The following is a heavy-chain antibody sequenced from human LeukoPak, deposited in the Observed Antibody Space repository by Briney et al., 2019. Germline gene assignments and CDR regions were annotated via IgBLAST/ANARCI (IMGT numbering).Heavy chain of an antibody. CDR2: IYPGDSDT. J-gene: IGHJ4*02. D-gene: IGHD1-20*01. CDR3: ARSGYNWNDGRVFDY. Sequence: GESLKISCKGSGYSFTSYWIGWVRQMPGKGLEWMGIIYPGDSDTRYSPSFQGQVTISADKSIRTAYLQWSSLKASDTAMYYCARSGYNWNDGRVFDYWGQGTLVTVSS. CDR1: GYSFTSYW. V-gene: IGHV5-51*01.